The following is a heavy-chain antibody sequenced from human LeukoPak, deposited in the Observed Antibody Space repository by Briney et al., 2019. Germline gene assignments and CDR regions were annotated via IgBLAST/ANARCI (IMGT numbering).Heavy chain of an antibody. D-gene: IGHD3-10*01. J-gene: IGHJ4*02. Sequence: SETLSLTCTVSGGSISSSSYYWGWIRQPRGKGLEWIVSIYYSGSTYYNPSLKSRVTISVDTSKNQFSLKLSSVTAADTAMYYCARNVLLLWFGDPSHFDYWGQGTLVTVSS. V-gene: IGHV4-39*01. CDR2: IYYSGST. CDR1: GGSISSSSYY. CDR3: ARNVLLLWFGDPSHFDY.